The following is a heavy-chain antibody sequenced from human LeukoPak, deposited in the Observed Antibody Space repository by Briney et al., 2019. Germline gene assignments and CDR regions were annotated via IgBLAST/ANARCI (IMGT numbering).Heavy chain of an antibody. D-gene: IGHD3-3*01. V-gene: IGHV3-64*02. CDR3: ARGGLESPWSGYNAPDF. CDR1: GFIFSNFD. J-gene: IGHJ4*02. CDR2: ISAGGGST. Sequence: GGSLRHSCAASGFIFSNFDMHWVRQAPGKGLEYFSSISAGGGSTYYAASVKGRFTISRDAVKDTLYLQMGSVTIEATDVYYCARGGLESPWSGYNAPDFWGQGTLVAVSS.